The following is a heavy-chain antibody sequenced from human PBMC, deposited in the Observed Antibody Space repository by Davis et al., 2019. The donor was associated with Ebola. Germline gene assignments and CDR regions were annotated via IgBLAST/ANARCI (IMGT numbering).Heavy chain of an antibody. D-gene: IGHD3-3*01. Sequence: SETLSLTFAVYGGSFSGSYWSWIRQPPGKGLEWIGEINHSGSTNYNPSLKSRVTISVDTSKNQFSLKLSSVTAADTAVYYCARFGYYRGYYGMDVWGQGTTVTVSS. V-gene: IGHV4-34*01. J-gene: IGHJ6*02. CDR1: GGSFSGSY. CDR3: ARFGYYRGYYGMDV. CDR2: INHSGST.